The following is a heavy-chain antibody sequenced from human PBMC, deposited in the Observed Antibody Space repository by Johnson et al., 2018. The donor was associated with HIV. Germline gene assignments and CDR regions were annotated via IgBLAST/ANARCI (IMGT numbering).Heavy chain of an antibody. CDR3: ATDILFGTTRSDHDAFDT. D-gene: IGHD1-1*01. CDR2: INWNGGST. Sequence: EVQLVESGGGVVQPGRSLRLSCAASGFSFSSYAMHWVRQAPGKGLEWVSGINWNGGSTGYADSVKGRFTISRDNAKNSLFLQMNSLRAEDTGVYYCATDILFGTTRSDHDAFDTWGQGTMVTVSS. V-gene: IGHV3-20*04. J-gene: IGHJ3*02. CDR1: GFSFSSYA.